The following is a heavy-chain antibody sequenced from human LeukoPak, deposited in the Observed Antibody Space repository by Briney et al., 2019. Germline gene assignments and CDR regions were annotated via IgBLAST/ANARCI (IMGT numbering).Heavy chain of an antibody. J-gene: IGHJ4*02. Sequence: GGSLRLSCAASGFTFSSYGMHWVRQAPGKGLEWVAFIRYDGSNKYYADSVKGRFTISRDNSKNTLYLQMNSLRAEDTAVYYCARDRGGYYDSSGYSVHWGQGTLVTVSS. CDR2: IRYDGSNK. CDR3: ARDRGGYYDSSGYSVH. CDR1: GFTFSSYG. D-gene: IGHD3-22*01. V-gene: IGHV3-30*02.